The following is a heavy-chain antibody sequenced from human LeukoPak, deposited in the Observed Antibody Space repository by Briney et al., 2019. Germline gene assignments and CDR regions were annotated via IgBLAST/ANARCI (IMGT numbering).Heavy chain of an antibody. Sequence: GESLKISCKGSGYSFTSYWIGWVRQMPGKGLEWMGISYPGDADTRYSPSFQGQVTISADKSISTAYLQWSSLKASDTALYYCARRLSRDGYNYDYWGQGTLVTVSS. CDR3: ARRLSRDGYNYDY. J-gene: IGHJ4*02. CDR2: SYPGDADT. CDR1: GYSFTSYW. V-gene: IGHV5-51*01. D-gene: IGHD5-24*01.